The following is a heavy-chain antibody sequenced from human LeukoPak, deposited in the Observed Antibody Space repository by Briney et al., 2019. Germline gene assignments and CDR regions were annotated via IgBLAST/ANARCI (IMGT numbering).Heavy chain of an antibody. CDR2: INPGDSDT. CDR3: ARQDSAYTEPDY. Sequence: PGESLQISCKGSGYSFTSYWIGWVRQMPGEGVEWMGIINPGDSDTRYSPSLQGQVTISADKSISTAYLQWSSLKASDTAMYYCARQDSAYTEPDYWGQGTLVTVSS. CDR1: GYSFTSYW. V-gene: IGHV5-51*01. D-gene: IGHD2-21*01. J-gene: IGHJ4*02.